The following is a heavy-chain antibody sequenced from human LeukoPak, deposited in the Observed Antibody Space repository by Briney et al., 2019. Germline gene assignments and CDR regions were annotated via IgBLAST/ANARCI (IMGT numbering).Heavy chain of an antibody. CDR3: ARLGSYHDF. D-gene: IGHD1-26*01. Sequence: SETLSLTCTVSGASISHYYWSWIRQTPEKGLEWMGHIHTSGGTYYPSLKSRLTMSIDTSTKQLSLKLTSVTATDTAVYFCARLGSYHDFWGQGALVTVSS. J-gene: IGHJ4*02. CDR1: GASISHYY. V-gene: IGHV4-4*09. CDR2: IHTSGGT.